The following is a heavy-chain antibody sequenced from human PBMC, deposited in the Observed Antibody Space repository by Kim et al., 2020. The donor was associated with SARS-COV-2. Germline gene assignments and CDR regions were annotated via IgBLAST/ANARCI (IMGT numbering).Heavy chain of an antibody. V-gene: IGHV1-8*01. J-gene: IGHJ6*02. CDR3: ARGLRLGELSLFPYYYYYYGMDV. CDR1: GYTFTSYD. Sequence: SVKVSCKASGYTFTSYDINWVRQATGQGLEWMGWMNPNSGNTGYAQKFQGRVTMTRNTSISTAYMELSSLRSEDTAVYYCARGLRLGELSLFPYYYYYYGMDVWGQGTTVTVSS. CDR2: MNPNSGNT. D-gene: IGHD3-16*02.